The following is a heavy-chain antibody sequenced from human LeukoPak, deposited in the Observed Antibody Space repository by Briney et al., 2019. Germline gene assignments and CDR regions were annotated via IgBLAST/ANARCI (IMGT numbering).Heavy chain of an antibody. CDR3: ARHESGDCYDSSGLYYYYYYMDV. V-gene: IGHV4-59*08. Sequence: PSETLSLTCTVSGGSISSYYWSWIRQPPGKGLEWIGYIYYSGSTNYNPSLKSRVTISVDTSKNQFSLKLSSVTAADTAVYYCARHESGDCYDSSGLYYYYYYMDVWGKGTTVTVSS. J-gene: IGHJ6*03. D-gene: IGHD3-22*01. CDR1: GGSISSYY. CDR2: IYYSGST.